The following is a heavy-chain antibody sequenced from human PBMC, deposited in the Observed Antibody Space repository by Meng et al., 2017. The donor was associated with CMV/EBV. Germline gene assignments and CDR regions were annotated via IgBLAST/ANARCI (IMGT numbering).Heavy chain of an antibody. V-gene: IGHV3-9*01. CDR2: ILWNGKRI. CDR3: TKDIVPGGADV. CDR1: GSNFDEHA. J-gene: IGHJ6*02. Sequence: CVVFGSNFDEHAMHWVRQAPGKGREWVSGILWNGKRIGYADSVRGRFTISKDNANNALYRQMNSLRVEDTALYYCTKDIVPGGADVWGQGTTVTVSS. D-gene: IGHD1-1*01.